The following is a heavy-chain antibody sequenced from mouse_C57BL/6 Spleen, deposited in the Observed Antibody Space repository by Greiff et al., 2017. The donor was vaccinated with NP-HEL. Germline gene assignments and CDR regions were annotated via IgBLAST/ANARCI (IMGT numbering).Heavy chain of an antibody. V-gene: IGHV14-2*01. Sequence: VQLQQSGAELVKPGASVKLSCTASGFNIKDYYMHWVKQRTEQGLEWIGRIDPEDGETKYVPKFQGKATITADTSSNTAYLQLSSLTAEDTAVYYCAREKLRGRRYYFDYWGQGTTLTVSS. J-gene: IGHJ2*01. D-gene: IGHD1-3*01. CDR1: GFNIKDYY. CDR2: IDPEDGET. CDR3: AREKLRGRRYYFDY.